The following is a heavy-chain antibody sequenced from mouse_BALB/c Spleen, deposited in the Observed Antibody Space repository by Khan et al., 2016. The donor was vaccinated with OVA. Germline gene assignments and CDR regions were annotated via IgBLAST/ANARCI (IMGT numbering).Heavy chain of an antibody. CDR2: ILPGSDST. CDR3: VRSGVSYYYAMGY. CDR1: GYTFSSYW. Sequence: QVQLKQSGTELMKPGASVKISCKATGYTFSSYWIEWVKQRPGHGLEWIGEILPGSDSTNYNENFKGKATITAETSSNTAYMQLSSLTSGDSAVYYCVRSGVSYYYAMGYWGQGASVTVSS. D-gene: IGHD6-2*01. J-gene: IGHJ4*01. V-gene: IGHV1-9*01.